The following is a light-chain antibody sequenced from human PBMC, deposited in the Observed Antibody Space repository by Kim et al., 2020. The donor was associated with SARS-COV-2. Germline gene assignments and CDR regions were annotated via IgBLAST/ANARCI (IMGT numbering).Light chain of an antibody. CDR3: QKYNSAPLT. CDR2: AAS. CDR1: QSIDNY. J-gene: IGKJ4*01. V-gene: IGKV1-39*01. Sequence: ASVGDRVTITCRASQSIDNYLNWYQHKSGKAPRLLIYAASSLQSGVPSTFSGSGSGTDFTLTISSLQPEDVATYYCQKYNSAPLTFGGGTKVDIK.